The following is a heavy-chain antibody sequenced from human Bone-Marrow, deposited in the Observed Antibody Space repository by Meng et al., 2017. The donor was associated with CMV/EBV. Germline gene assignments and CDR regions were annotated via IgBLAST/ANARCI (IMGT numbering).Heavy chain of an antibody. CDR1: GYTFTGYY. J-gene: IGHJ4*02. CDR2: INPNSGGT. V-gene: IGHV1-2*02. D-gene: IGHD2-8*01. CDR3: ASGGYCTNGVCYSDY. Sequence: ASVKVSCKASGYTFTGYYMHWVRQAPGQGLEWMGWINPNSGGTNYAQKFQGRVTMTRDTSISTAYMELSRLRSDDTAVYYCASGGYCTNGVCYSDYWGQGTLVTVSS.